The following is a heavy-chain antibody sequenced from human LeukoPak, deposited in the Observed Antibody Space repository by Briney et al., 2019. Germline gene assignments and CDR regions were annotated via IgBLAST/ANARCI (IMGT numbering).Heavy chain of an antibody. CDR3: ARDYTGGWNDY. CDR2: IKEDGSER. V-gene: IGHV3-7*01. D-gene: IGHD7-27*01. Sequence: GGSLRLSCAAAGFTFSRYWMSWVRQATGKGLECVAKIKEDGSERHYVDSVKGRFTISRDNAKNSLYLQMNSLRAEDTAVYYCARDYTGGWNDYWGQGTLVTVSS. J-gene: IGHJ4*02. CDR1: GFTFSRYW.